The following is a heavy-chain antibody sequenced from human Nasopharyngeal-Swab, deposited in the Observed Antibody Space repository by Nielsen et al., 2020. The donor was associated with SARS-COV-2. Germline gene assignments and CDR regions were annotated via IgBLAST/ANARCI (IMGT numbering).Heavy chain of an antibody. J-gene: IGHJ3*02. D-gene: IGHD7-27*01. V-gene: IGHV4-61*01. CDR3: TRAPSWGRDDI. CDR1: GGSVRSGSYY. Sequence: SETLSLTCTVSGGSVRSGSYYWSWIRQPPGKGLEWIGYIYYSGSTKYNPSLKNRVTISEDSSKNQFSLRLSSVTAEDTAVYYCTRAPSWGRDDIWGQGTMVTVSS. CDR2: IYYSGST.